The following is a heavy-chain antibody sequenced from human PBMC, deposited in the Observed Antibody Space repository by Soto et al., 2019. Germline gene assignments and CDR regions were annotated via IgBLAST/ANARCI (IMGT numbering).Heavy chain of an antibody. CDR2: IWYDGSNK. V-gene: IGHV3-33*01. J-gene: IGHJ3*02. CDR3: ARDPSITMRRTDAFDI. Sequence: GGSLRLSCAASGFTFSSYGMHWVRQAPGKGLEWVAVIWYDGSNKYYADSVKGRFTISRDNSKNTLYLQMNSLRAEDTAVYYCARDPSITMRRTDAFDIWGQGTMVTVSS. CDR1: GFTFSSYG. D-gene: IGHD3-22*01.